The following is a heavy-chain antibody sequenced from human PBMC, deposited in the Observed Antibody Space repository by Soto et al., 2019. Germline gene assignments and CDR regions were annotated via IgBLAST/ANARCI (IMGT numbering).Heavy chain of an antibody. J-gene: IGHJ6*02. D-gene: IGHD2-2*01. CDR2: ISGSGDST. V-gene: IGHV3-23*01. CDR3: AKCSSTSCYPHWGMDV. CDR1: GFTFNTYA. Sequence: GGSLRLSCAASGFTFNTYAMSWVRQAPGKGLEWVSGISGSGDSTNYADSVKGRFTISRDNSKNTLYLQMNRLRAEDTAVYYCAKCSSTSCYPHWGMDVWGQGTTVTVSS.